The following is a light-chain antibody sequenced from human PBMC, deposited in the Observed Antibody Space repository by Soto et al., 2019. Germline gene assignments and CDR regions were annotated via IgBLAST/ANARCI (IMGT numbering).Light chain of an antibody. CDR2: GAS. Sequence: EIVMTQSPATLSVSPGERATLSCRASQSVSSYLAWYQQKPGQAPRLLIYGASTRDTGIPARFSGSGSGSDFTLTISRLEPEDFAVYYCQQYGSSPLTFGGGTKVDI. V-gene: IGKV3-20*01. CDR1: QSVSSY. CDR3: QQYGSSPLT. J-gene: IGKJ4*01.